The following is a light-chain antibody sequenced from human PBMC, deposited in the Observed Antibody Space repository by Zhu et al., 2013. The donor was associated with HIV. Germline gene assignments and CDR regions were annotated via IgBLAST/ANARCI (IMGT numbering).Light chain of an antibody. CDR3: QKYDSAPFT. J-gene: IGKJ4*01. CDR1: QDIGHH. V-gene: IGKV1-16*01. CDR2: AAS. Sequence: DIQMTQSPSSLSASVGDRVTITCRASQDIGHHLAWFQQEPGKAPKSLIYAASSLRGGVPDRFSGSGSGTEFSLTISSLQPDDFATYYCQKYDSAPFTFGGGTRVESK.